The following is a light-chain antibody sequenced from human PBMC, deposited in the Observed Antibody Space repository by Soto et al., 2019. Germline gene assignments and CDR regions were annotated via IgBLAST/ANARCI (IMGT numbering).Light chain of an antibody. Sequence: QSVLKQPPSVSGAPGQRVTISCTGTASSIAARYDVHWYQQIPGKAPKLLIYGNNNRPSGVPDRFSASKSGISASLAITGLQADDEADYYCQSYDNSLNEWVFGGGTKVTVL. V-gene: IGLV1-40*01. CDR2: GNN. CDR1: ASSIAARYD. CDR3: QSYDNSLNEWV. J-gene: IGLJ3*02.